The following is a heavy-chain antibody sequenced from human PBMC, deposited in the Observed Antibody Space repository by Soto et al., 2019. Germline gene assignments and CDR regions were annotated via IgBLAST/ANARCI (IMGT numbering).Heavy chain of an antibody. CDR2: ISVPDGST. CDR1: GFTFSNYA. J-gene: IGHJ4*02. Sequence: PGGSLRLSCAAAGFTFSNYAMSWVRQAPGKGLDWVSTISVPDGSTYYADSVKGRFTISRDNSKNTLFLQMNSLRVEDTAVYYCAKVLNYYDSSGPDYWGQGTLVTVSS. D-gene: IGHD3-22*01. V-gene: IGHV3-23*01. CDR3: AKVLNYYDSSGPDY.